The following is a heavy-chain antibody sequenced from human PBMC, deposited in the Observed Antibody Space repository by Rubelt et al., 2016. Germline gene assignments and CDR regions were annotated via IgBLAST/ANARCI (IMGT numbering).Heavy chain of an antibody. V-gene: IGHV1-18*01. CDR1: GYTFTSYG. Sequence: QVQLVQSGAEVKKPGASVKVSCKASGYTFTSYGISWVRQAPGQGLEWMGWISAYTGNPNYAQKRQGRVTMTTDTSTSTAYMELRSLRSDDTAVYYCARDRIRIAARQGWYFDLWGRGTLVTVSS. D-gene: IGHD6-6*01. CDR2: ISAYTGNP. J-gene: IGHJ2*01. CDR3: ARDRIRIAARQGWYFDL.